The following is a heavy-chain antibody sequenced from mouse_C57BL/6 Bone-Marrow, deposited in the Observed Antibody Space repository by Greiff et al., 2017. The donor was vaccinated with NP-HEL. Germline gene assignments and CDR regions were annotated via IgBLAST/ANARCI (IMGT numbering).Heavy chain of an antibody. J-gene: IGHJ1*03. V-gene: IGHV5-17*01. CDR1: GFTFSDYG. D-gene: IGHD1-1*01. Sequence: EVMLVESGGGLVKPGGSLKLSCAASGFTFSDYGMHWVRQAPEKGLEWVAYISSGSSTIYYADTVKGRFTISRDNAKNTLFLQMTSLRSEDTAMYYCARKFYYGSGYTWYFDVWGTGTTVTVSS. CDR2: ISSGSSTI. CDR3: ARKFYYGSGYTWYFDV.